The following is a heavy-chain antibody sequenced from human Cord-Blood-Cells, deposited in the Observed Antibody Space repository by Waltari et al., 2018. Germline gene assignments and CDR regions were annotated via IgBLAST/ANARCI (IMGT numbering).Heavy chain of an antibody. CDR3: ASYIVGATSHAFDI. Sequence: EVQLVESGGGLVQPGGSLRLSCAASGFTVSSNYMSWVRRAPGKGLEWVSVIYSGGSTYYADSVKGRFTISRDNSKNTLYLQMNSLRAEDTAVYYCASYIVGATSHAFDIWGQGTMVTVSS. V-gene: IGHV3-66*01. CDR1: GFTVSSNY. J-gene: IGHJ3*02. D-gene: IGHD1-26*01. CDR2: IYSGGST.